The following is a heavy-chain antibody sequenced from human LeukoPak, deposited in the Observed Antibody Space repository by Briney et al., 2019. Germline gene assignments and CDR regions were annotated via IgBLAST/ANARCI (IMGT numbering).Heavy chain of an antibody. V-gene: IGHV3-30-3*01. Sequence: GGSLRLSCAASGFTFSAYAMHWVRQAPDKGLEWVAVISYDGSKKFYGGSVKGRFTISRDNSKNTLYLQMNSLRAEDTAVYYCAMDPLSDIFVGDAFDIWGQGTMVTVSS. D-gene: IGHD2-21*01. CDR2: ISYDGSKK. J-gene: IGHJ3*02. CDR3: AMDPLSDIFVGDAFDI. CDR1: GFTFSAYA.